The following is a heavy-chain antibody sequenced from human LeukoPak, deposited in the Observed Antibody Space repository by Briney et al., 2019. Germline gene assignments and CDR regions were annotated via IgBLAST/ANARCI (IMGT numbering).Heavy chain of an antibody. CDR1: GFTFSSYA. V-gene: IGHV3-23*01. Sequence: GGSLRLSCAASGFTFSSYAMSWVRQAPGKGLEWVSGIDSSDGSAYYADSVKGRFTISRDKSKNTLYVQMNSLRAEDTAVYCCAKAVGGSYMRFDYWGQGTLVTVSS. CDR2: IDSSDGSA. J-gene: IGHJ4*02. D-gene: IGHD1-26*01. CDR3: AKAVGGSYMRFDY.